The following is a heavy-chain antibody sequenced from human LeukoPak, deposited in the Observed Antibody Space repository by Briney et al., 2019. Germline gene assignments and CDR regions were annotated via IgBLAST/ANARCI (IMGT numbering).Heavy chain of an antibody. CDR1: GGSISSSSHY. CDR2: IFYSGIT. V-gene: IGHV4-39*07. D-gene: IGHD2-15*01. Sequence: PSETLSLTCTVSGGSISSSSHYWGWIRQPPEKGLECIGTIFYSGITYYNPSLGSRVTISVDTSKNQFSLKLSSVTAADTAVYYCARFSSIKYCSGNSCYSTYYFDYWGQGTLVTVSS. J-gene: IGHJ4*02. CDR3: ARFSSIKYCSGNSCYSTYYFDY.